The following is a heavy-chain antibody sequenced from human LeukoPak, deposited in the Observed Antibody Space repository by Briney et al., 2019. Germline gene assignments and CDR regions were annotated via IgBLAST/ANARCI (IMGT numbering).Heavy chain of an antibody. CDR2: ISDSGTGT. CDR1: GFTFSSYA. J-gene: IGHJ4*02. D-gene: IGHD5-24*01. CDR3: AKDHIRRDGYSDFDY. Sequence: PGGSLRLSCAASGFTFSSYAMSRVRQAPGKGLEWVSGISDSGTGTYYADSVKGRFTISRDNSKNTLFLQMNSLRAEDTAVYYCAKDHIRRDGYSDFDYWGQGTLVTVSS. V-gene: IGHV3-23*01.